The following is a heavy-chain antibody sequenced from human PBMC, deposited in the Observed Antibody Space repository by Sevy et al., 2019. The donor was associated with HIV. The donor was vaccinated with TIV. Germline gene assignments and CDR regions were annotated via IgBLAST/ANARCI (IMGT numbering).Heavy chain of an antibody. J-gene: IGHJ5*02. CDR3: ARDRCTITSCHEGNWFDP. D-gene: IGHD2-2*01. CDR2: ISGLSNYI. Sequence: GGSLRLSCAASGFTFSSYIMNWVRQAPGKGLEWVSSISGLSNYIYYADSVKGRFTISRDNAKNSLYLQMNSLRPEDTAVYYCARDRCTITSCHEGNWFDPWGQGTLVTVSS. V-gene: IGHV3-21*01. CDR1: GFTFSSYI.